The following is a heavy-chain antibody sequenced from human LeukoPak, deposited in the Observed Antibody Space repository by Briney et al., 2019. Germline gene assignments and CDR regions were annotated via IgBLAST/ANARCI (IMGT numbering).Heavy chain of an antibody. CDR2: IYDSGST. Sequence: SETLSLTCTVSGASIRSGDYYWSWIRQPPGKGLEWIGYIYDSGSTYYNPSLKSRITISVDTSENRFSLKLSSVTATDTAVYYCARDCSGGSCYGAFDIWGQGTVVTVSS. CDR1: GASIRSGDYY. D-gene: IGHD2-15*01. V-gene: IGHV4-30-4*01. J-gene: IGHJ3*02. CDR3: ARDCSGGSCYGAFDI.